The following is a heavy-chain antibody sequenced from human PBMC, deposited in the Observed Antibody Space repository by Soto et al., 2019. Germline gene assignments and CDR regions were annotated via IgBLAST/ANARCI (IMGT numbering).Heavy chain of an antibody. J-gene: IGHJ6*04. V-gene: IGHV3-23*01. D-gene: IGHD2-15*01. CDR3: GKGVEVDV. Sequence: EVLLLESGGGLVQPGGSLRLSCEASGFSFSSFAMNWVRQAPGKGLEWVSAIGDSGASTYYADSVKGRFTISRDNSRNTLYLQLSRLRAEVPVVYYWGKGVEVDVWCNGTTVTVSS. CDR1: GFSFSSFA. CDR2: IGDSGAST.